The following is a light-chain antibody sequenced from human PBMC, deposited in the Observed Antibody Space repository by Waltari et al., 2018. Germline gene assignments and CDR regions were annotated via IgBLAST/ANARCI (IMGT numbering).Light chain of an antibody. CDR1: QSVTTN. V-gene: IGKV3-15*01. CDR2: GAS. CDR3: HQYNDGPPFN. Sequence: EIVMTQSPATLSVSPGERAIISFRASQSVTTNLAWYQQKPGQPPRLLIYGASTRATDIPARFSGSGSGTEFTLTITSLQSEDFAVYYCHQYNDGPPFNFGQGTKLEIK. J-gene: IGKJ2*01.